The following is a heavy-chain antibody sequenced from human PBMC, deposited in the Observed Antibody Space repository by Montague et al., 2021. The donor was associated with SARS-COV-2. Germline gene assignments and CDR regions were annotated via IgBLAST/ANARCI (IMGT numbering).Heavy chain of an antibody. Sequence: SLRLSCAASGFTVSSNYMSWVRQAPGKGLEWVSVIYSGGSTYYXXXVXXRFTIPRDNSKNTLYLQMNSLRAEDTAVYYCARDLGGAAAGNFDYWGQGTLVTVSS. CDR3: ARDLGGAAAGNFDY. CDR2: IYSGGST. D-gene: IGHD6-13*01. CDR1: GFTVSSNY. J-gene: IGHJ4*02. V-gene: IGHV3-66*01.